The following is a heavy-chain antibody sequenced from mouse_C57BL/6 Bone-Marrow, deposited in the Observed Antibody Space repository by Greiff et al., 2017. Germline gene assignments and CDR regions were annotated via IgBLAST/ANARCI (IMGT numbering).Heavy chain of an antibody. V-gene: IGHV5-6*02. J-gene: IGHJ2*01. CDR1: GFTFSSYG. D-gene: IGHD5-1*01. CDR2: ISSGGSYT. CDR3: ARRGYLLDY. Sequence: EVKPMESGGDLVKPGGSLKLSCAASGFTFSSYGMSWVRQTPDKRLEWVATISSGGSYTYYPDSVKGRFTISRDNAKNTLYLQMSSLKSEDTAMYYCARRGYLLDYWGQGTTLTVSS.